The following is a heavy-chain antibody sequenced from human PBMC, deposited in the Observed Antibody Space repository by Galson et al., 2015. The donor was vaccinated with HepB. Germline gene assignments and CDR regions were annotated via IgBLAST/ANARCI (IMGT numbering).Heavy chain of an antibody. V-gene: IGHV3-48*01. CDR2: ISSSSTI. CDR3: ARDRYGDYEFDY. J-gene: IGHJ4*02. D-gene: IGHD4-17*01. CDR1: GFTFTSYS. Sequence: SLRLSCAASGFTFTSYSMNWVRQAPGKGLEWISYISSSSTIYYADSVKGRFTISRDNAKISLYLQMNSLRAEDTAVYYCARDRYGDYEFDYWGQGTLVTVSS.